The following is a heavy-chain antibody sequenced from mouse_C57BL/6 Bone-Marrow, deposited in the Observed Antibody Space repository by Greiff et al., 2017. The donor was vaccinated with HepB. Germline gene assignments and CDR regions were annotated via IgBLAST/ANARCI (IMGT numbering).Heavy chain of an antibody. CDR1: GFTFSDYG. Sequence: EVQLVESGGGLVKPGGSLKLSCAASGFTFSDYGMHWVRQAPEKGLEWVAYISSGSSTIYYADTVKGRFTISRDNAKNTLFLQMTRLRSEDTAMYYCARRAGTWFAYWGQGTLVTVSA. J-gene: IGHJ3*01. V-gene: IGHV5-17*01. CDR2: ISSGSSTI. CDR3: ARRAGTWFAY. D-gene: IGHD4-1*01.